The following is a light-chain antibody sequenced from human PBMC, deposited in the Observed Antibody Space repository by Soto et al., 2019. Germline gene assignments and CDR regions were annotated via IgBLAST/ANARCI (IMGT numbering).Light chain of an antibody. J-gene: IGKJ2*01. CDR2: DAS. CDR3: LQYTTYPYT. Sequence: DIQMTQSPSTLSASVGDRVTITCRASQSDTNWLAWYQQKPGKAPNLLIYDASRLQSGIPSRFSGSGSGTEFTLTISSLQPDDFATYYCLQYTTYPYTFGQGTKLEIK. CDR1: QSDTNW. V-gene: IGKV1-5*01.